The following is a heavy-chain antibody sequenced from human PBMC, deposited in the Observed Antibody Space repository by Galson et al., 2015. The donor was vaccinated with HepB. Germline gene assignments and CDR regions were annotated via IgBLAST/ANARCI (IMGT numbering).Heavy chain of an antibody. D-gene: IGHD1-26*01. CDR2: INRVNGDT. CDR3: ARVGSGDS. Sequence: AVRLSCRASGFTFSNAAMHWVRPAPGQGLEWLGWINRVNGDTTYSEKVQGRVTISGDTSETKADMELSSLRSEDTSVYYCARVGSGDSWGQGTLVTVSS. V-gene: IGHV1-3*01. J-gene: IGHJ4*02. CDR1: GFTFSNAA.